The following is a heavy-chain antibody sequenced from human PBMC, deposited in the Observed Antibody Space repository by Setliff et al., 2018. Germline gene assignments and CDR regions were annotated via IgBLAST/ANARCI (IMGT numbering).Heavy chain of an antibody. CDR2: INAGNGNT. Sequence: VKVSCKASGYTFTIYAIHWVRQAPGQRLEWMGWINAGNGNTNYAQKFQGRVTMTEDTSTDTAYMELSSLRSEDTAVYYCATQPLQWELLGFDYWGQGTLVTVSS. J-gene: IGHJ4*02. V-gene: IGHV1-3*01. CDR3: ATQPLQWELLGFDY. D-gene: IGHD1-26*01. CDR1: GYTFTIYA.